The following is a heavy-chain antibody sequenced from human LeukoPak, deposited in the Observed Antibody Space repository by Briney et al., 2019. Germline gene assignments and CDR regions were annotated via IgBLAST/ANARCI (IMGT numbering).Heavy chain of an antibody. Sequence: GESLKVSCKHSGYSFTSYWIGWVRQMPGKGLEWMGIIYPVDSDTRYSPSFQGQVTISADKSISTAYLQWSSLKASDTAMYYCARRVAAVFDYWGQGTLVTVSS. CDR2: IYPVDSDT. V-gene: IGHV5-51*01. D-gene: IGHD6-13*01. J-gene: IGHJ4*02. CDR3: ARRVAAVFDY. CDR1: GYSFTSYW.